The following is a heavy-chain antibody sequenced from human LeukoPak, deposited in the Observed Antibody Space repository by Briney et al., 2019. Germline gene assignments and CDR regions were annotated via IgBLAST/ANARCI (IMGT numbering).Heavy chain of an antibody. Sequence: ASVKVSCKASGYTFTSDYMHWVRQAPGQGLEWMGIINPSGGSTSYAQKFQGRVTMTRDTSTSTVYMELSSLRSEDTAVYYCARFSTTPYYYYGMDVWGQGTTVTVSS. D-gene: IGHD2-2*01. CDR2: INPSGGST. CDR3: ARFSTTPYYYYGMDV. J-gene: IGHJ6*02. V-gene: IGHV1-46*01. CDR1: GYTFTSDY.